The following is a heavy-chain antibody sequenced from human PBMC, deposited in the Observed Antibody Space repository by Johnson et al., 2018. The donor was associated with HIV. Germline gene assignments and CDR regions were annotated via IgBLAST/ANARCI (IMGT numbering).Heavy chain of an antibody. CDR1: GFTFRSYA. Sequence: QVLLVESGGDVVQPGRSLRLSCAASGFTFRSYAMHWVRQAPGKGLEWVAAIGYDGNDKDYADSVKGRFTISRDNSRNTLYLHLNSLRAVDTAVYYCASTGSGSDDAFDIWGQGTMVTVSS. D-gene: IGHD3-10*01. CDR2: IGYDGNDK. J-gene: IGHJ3*02. CDR3: ASTGSGSDDAFDI. V-gene: IGHV3-30*04.